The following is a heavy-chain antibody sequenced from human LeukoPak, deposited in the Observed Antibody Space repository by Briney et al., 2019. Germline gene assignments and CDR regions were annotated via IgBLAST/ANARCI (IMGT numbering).Heavy chain of an antibody. CDR3: VVYKYILSWSAFDF. CDR2: IRQDGSDK. Sequence: GGSLTLSCAISGFTSTTAWMTWVRQAPGKGLEWVADIRQDGSDKYYVDSVKGRFIISRDNAKKSVSLHMNNLRVEDTAVYYCVVYKYILSWSAFDFWGRGTMVTVSS. D-gene: IGHD6-13*01. V-gene: IGHV3-7*01. CDR1: GFTSTTAW. J-gene: IGHJ3*01.